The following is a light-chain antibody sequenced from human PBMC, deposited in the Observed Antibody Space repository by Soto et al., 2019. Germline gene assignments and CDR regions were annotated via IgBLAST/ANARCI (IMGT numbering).Light chain of an antibody. CDR3: QQYYSTPLT. V-gene: IGKV4-1*01. J-gene: IGKJ4*01. CDR2: WAS. CDR1: QSVLYNSNNKNY. Sequence: DIVMTQSPDSLAASLGERATINCKSSQSVLYNSNNKNYLAWYQQKPRQPPKLLIYWASTRESGVPDRFSGSGSGTDFTLTISSLQAEDVAVYYCQQYYSTPLTFGGGTKVEIK.